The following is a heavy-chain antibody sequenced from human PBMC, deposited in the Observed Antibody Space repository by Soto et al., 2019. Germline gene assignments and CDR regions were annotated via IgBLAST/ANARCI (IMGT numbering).Heavy chain of an antibody. J-gene: IGHJ4*02. CDR3: ARDQDYDSSGYYLVFDY. CDR1: GFTFSSYS. Sequence: GGSLRLSCAASGFTFSSYSMNWVRQAPGKGLEWVSSISSSSSYIYYADSVKGRFTISRDNAKNSLYLQMNSLRAEDTAVYYCARDQDYDSSGYYLVFDYWGQGTLVTVS. CDR2: ISSSSSYI. V-gene: IGHV3-21*01. D-gene: IGHD3-22*01.